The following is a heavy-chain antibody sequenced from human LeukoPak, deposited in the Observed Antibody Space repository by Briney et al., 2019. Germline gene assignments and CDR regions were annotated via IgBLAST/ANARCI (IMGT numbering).Heavy chain of an antibody. CDR3: ARDPGWFGESGGVY. V-gene: IGHV3-21*01. J-gene: IGHJ4*02. CDR1: GFTFSSYS. Sequence: GGSLRLSCAASGFTFSSYSMNWVRQAPGKGLEWVSSISSSSSYIYYADSVKGRFTISRDNAKNSLYLQMNSLRAEDTAVYYCARDPGWFGESGGVYWGQGTLVTVSS. CDR2: ISSSSSYI. D-gene: IGHD3-10*01.